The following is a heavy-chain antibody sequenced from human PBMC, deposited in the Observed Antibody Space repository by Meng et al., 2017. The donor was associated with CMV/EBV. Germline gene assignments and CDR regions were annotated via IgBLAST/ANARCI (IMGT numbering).Heavy chain of an antibody. V-gene: IGHV1-2*02. J-gene: IGHJ3*02. CDR3: ASGNIVVVPAAMGPHDAFDI. CDR1: GYTFTGYY. D-gene: IGHD2-2*01. Sequence: ASVKVSCKASGYTFTGYYMHWLRQAPGQGREWMGWINPNSGGTNYAQKFQGRVNMTRDTSISTAYMELSRLRSDDTAVYYCASGNIVVVPAAMGPHDAFDIWGQGTMVTV. CDR2: INPNSGGT.